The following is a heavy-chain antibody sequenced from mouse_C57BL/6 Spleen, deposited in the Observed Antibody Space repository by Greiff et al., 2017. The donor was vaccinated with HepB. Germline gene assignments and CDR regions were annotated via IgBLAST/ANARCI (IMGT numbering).Heavy chain of an antibody. D-gene: IGHD1-1*01. CDR2: IDPSDSYT. Sequence: QVQLQQPGAELVMPGASVKLSCKASGYTFTSYWMHWVKQRPGQGLEWIGEIDPSDSYTNYNQKFKGKSTLTVDKSSSTAYMQLSSLTSEDSAVYYCARGRYYYGMRYYFDYWGQGTTLTVSS. CDR3: ARGRYYYGMRYYFDY. J-gene: IGHJ2*01. V-gene: IGHV1-69*01. CDR1: GYTFTSYW.